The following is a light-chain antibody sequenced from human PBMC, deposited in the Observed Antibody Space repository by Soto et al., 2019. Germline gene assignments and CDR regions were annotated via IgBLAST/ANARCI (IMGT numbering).Light chain of an antibody. J-gene: IGKJ2*01. CDR3: QQYKSYPYT. CDR1: QSISSW. Sequence: DIQMTQSPSTLSASLGDRVTITCRASQSVSQSISSWLAWFQQKPGRAPKLLIYKASTLQPGVPSRFSGSGSGTEFTLTISSLQPDDFATYYCQQYKSYPYTFGQGTKLEIK. CDR2: KAS. V-gene: IGKV1-5*03.